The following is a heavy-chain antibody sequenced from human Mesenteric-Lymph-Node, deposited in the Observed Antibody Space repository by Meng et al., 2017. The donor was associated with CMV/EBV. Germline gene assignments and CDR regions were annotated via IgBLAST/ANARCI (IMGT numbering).Heavy chain of an antibody. D-gene: IGHD6-19*01. J-gene: IGHJ4*02. Sequence: FTFVRYAMSWVRQAAGKWMGWVSASSGRGGSPYYAAFVKLRFTISRDHSKNTLCLQMNTLTAEDTAVYYCAKDIGPTQWLAQVDFDYWGQGTLVTVSS. CDR2: SSGRGGSP. V-gene: IGHV3-23*01. CDR3: AKDIGPTQWLAQVDFDY. CDR1: FTFVRYA.